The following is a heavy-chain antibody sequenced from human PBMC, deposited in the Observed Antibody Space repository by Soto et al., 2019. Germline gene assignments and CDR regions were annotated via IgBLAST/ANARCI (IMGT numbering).Heavy chain of an antibody. CDR3: ARDTHSAGGWFDT. CDR1: GGTSRSLS. Sequence: QVQLVQSGAEVKKPGSSVKVSCKASGGTSRSLSITWVRQAPGQGLEWMGGITPLFGIPNYPQKFQGRLTISADKSTGTAYLELSMLRSEDTAVYYCARDTHSAGGWFDTWGRGTLVTVSS. CDR2: ITPLFGIP. V-gene: IGHV1-69*17. D-gene: IGHD2-15*01. J-gene: IGHJ5*02.